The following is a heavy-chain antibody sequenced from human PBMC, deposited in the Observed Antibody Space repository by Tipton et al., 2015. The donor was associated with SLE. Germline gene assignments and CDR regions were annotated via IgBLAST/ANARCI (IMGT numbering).Heavy chain of an antibody. CDR2: VWFDGSNK. D-gene: IGHD5-18*01. Sequence: QVQLVQSGGGVVQPGRSLRLSCAASGFTFSSYGMHWVRQAPGKGLEWVAVVWFDGSNKYYADSVKGRFTISRDNSKNTLYLQMNSLRAEDTAVYYCARDFAVQLWTFDSWGQGTLVTVSS. CDR3: ARDFAVQLWTFDS. CDR1: GFTFSSYG. J-gene: IGHJ4*02. V-gene: IGHV3-33*01.